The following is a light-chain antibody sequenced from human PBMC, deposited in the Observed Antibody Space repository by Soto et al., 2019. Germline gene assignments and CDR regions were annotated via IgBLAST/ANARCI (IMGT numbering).Light chain of an antibody. V-gene: IGKV1-12*01. CDR3: QQANSCPYT. CDR1: QGITTW. CDR2: AAS. J-gene: IGKJ2*01. Sequence: DIQMPQSPSSVSASAGDSVNITCRASQGITTWLAWYQQKPGKAPKLLIYAASSFQSGVPSRFSVSGSGTDFTLTISSLQPEDFATYYCQQANSCPYTFGQGTKLEIK.